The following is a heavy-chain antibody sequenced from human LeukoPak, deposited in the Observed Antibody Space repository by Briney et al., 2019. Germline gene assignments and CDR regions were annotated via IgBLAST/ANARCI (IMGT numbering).Heavy chain of an antibody. J-gene: IGHJ4*02. V-gene: IGHV7-4-1*02. CDR2: IDTNTGNP. Sequence: ASVKVSCKASGYTFISNASNWVRQAPGQVLEWMGWIDTNTGNPTYAQGLTGRFVFSLDTSVSTAYLQISSLKAEDTGEYFCARGYDSSGYFSDWGQGTLVTVSS. CDR3: ARGYDSSGYFSD. D-gene: IGHD3-22*01. CDR1: GYTFISNA.